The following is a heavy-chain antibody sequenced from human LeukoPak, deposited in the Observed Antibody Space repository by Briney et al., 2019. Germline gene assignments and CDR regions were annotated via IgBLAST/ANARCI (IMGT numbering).Heavy chain of an antibody. D-gene: IGHD3-3*01. J-gene: IGHJ4*02. Sequence: GGSLRLSCAASGFTFDNYGMSWVRQVPGKGLEWVSSINGNGGSTAYADSVKGRFTISRDNAKNSLYLQMDSLRAEDTAFYYCARHDFWSGFKGGDYWGQGTLVTVSS. CDR3: ARHDFWSGFKGGDY. CDR1: GFTFDNYG. CDR2: INGNGGST. V-gene: IGHV3-20*04.